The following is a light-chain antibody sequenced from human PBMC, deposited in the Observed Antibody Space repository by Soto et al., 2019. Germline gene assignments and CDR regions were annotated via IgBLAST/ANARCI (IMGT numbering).Light chain of an antibody. Sequence: EIVLTQSPGTLSLSPGERATLSCRASQSVSANYLAWYQQRPGQAPRLLIYGASSRATGIPDRFSGSGSGTDFTLSISRLEPDDLALYFCQQYVSSPTFGQGTKVEI. CDR3: QQYVSSPT. CDR2: GAS. J-gene: IGKJ1*01. V-gene: IGKV3-20*01. CDR1: QSVSANY.